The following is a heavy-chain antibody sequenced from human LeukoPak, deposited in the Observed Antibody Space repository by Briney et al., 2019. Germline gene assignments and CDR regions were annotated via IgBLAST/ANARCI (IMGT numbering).Heavy chain of an antibody. D-gene: IGHD3-3*01. V-gene: IGHV4-59*08. CDR3: ARHYDFWSGYPRMYGMDV. CDR2: IYYSGST. J-gene: IGHJ6*02. Sequence: SETLSLTCTVSGGSISSYYWSWIRQPPGKGLEWIGYIYYSGSTNYNPSLKSRVTISVDTSKNQFSLKLSSVTAADTAGYYCARHYDFWSGYPRMYGMDVWAKGPRSPSP. CDR1: GGSISSYY.